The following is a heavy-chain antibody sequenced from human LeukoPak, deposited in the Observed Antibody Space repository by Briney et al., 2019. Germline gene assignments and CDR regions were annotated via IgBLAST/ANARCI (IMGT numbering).Heavy chain of an antibody. J-gene: IGHJ4*02. CDR3: ARHSGVDYVSY. CDR1: GSLFSSYW. D-gene: IGHD5-12*01. Sequence: GGPRQISGQGAGSLFSSYWSGGGRQLRGKGLEGMGIIYPGDSDTRYSPSFQGQVTISADKSISTAYLQWSSLKASDTAMYYCARHSGVDYVSYWGQGTLVTVPS. V-gene: IGHV5-51*01. CDR2: IYPGDSDT.